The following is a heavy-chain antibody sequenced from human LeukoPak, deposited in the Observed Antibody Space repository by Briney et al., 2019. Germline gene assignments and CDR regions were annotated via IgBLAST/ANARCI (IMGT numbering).Heavy chain of an antibody. CDR2: IDTAGNT. V-gene: IGHV3-13*01. J-gene: IGHJ6*02. CDR1: GFTFSSDD. Sequence: PVGSLRLSCAASGFTFSSDDMHGVRQATGRGLEWVSAIDTAGNTYYPASVKGRFTISRENAKDSLYLQMDSLRAGDTAVYYCTLSYGRGFNYYYGMDVWGQGTRVTVSS. CDR3: TLSYGRGFNYYYGMDV. D-gene: IGHD5-18*01.